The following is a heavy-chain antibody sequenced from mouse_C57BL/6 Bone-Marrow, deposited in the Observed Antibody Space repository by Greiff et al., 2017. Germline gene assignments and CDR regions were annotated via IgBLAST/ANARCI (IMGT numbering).Heavy chain of an antibody. CDR1: EYEFPSHD. CDR3: ARPMVRAWFAY. Sequence: EVKLMESGGGLVQPGESLKLSCESNEYEFPSHDMSWVRKTPGKRLELVAAINSDGGSTYYPDTMERRFIISRDNTKKTLYLQMSSLRSEDTALYYCARPMVRAWFAYWGQGTLVTVSA. CDR2: INSDGGST. J-gene: IGHJ3*01. V-gene: IGHV5-2*01. D-gene: IGHD2-2*01.